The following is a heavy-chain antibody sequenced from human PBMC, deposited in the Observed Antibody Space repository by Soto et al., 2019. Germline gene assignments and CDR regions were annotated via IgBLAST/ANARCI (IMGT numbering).Heavy chain of an antibody. J-gene: IGHJ4*02. CDR1: GFTFSSYW. D-gene: IGHD2-15*01. V-gene: IGHV3-74*01. CDR2: INSDGSST. CDR3: VRTSLVVAAATREDY. Sequence: EVLLVESGGGLVQPGGSLRLSCAASGFTFSSYWMHWVRQAPGKGLVWVSRINSDGSSTSYADSVKGRFTISRDNAKNTLYLQMNSLRAEDTAVYYSVRTSLVVAAATREDYWGQGTLVTVSS.